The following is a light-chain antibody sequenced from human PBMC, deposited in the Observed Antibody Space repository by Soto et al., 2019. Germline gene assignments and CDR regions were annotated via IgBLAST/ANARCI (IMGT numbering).Light chain of an antibody. Sequence: QSVLTQPPSVSGTPGQRVTISCSGSISNIGNNYVHWFQQLPGTAPKVLSNRNNQRPSGVPDRFSGSKSGTSASLAISGLRSEDEADYYCAAWDDTVRSYVFGTGTKLTVL. CDR2: RNN. CDR1: ISNIGNNY. CDR3: AAWDDTVRSYV. V-gene: IGLV1-47*01. J-gene: IGLJ1*01.